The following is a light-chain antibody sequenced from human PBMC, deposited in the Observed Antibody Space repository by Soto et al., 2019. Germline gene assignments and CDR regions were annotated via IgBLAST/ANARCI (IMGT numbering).Light chain of an antibody. CDR1: TGAVTSGHY. V-gene: IGLV7-46*01. J-gene: IGLJ2*01. CDR2: DTS. CDR3: LLSYSAIGV. Sequence: QAVVTQEPSLTVSPGGTVTLTCGSSTGAVTSGHYPYWFQQKPGQAPRTLIFDTSNKHSYTPARFSGSLLGGKAALTLSGAQPEDEADYYCLLSYSAIGVFGGGTNDRP.